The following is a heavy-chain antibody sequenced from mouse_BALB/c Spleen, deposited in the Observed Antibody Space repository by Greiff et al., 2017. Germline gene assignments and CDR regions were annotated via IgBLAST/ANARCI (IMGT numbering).Heavy chain of an antibody. CDR1: GYSITSDYA. Sequence: DVKLVESGPGLVKPSQSLSLTCTVTGYSITSDYAWNWIRQFPGNKLEWMGYISYSGSTSYNPSLKSRISITRDTSKNQFFLQLNSVTTEDTATYYCARGGVVEEFAYWGQGTLVTVSA. J-gene: IGHJ3*01. D-gene: IGHD1-1*01. CDR2: ISYSGST. CDR3: ARGGVVEEFAY. V-gene: IGHV3-2*02.